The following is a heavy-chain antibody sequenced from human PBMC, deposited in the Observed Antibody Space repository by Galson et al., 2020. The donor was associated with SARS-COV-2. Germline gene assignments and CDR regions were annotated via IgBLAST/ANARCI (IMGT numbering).Heavy chain of an antibody. J-gene: IGHJ3*02. CDR1: GFTFSSYA. CDR3: ARPGSGSYFSAFDI. D-gene: IGHD3-10*01. CDR2: ISYDGSNK. Sequence: GGSLRLSCAASGFTFSSYAMHWVRQAPGKGLEWVAVISYDGSNKYYADSVKGRFTISRDNSKNTLYLQMNSLRAEDTAVYYCARPGSGSYFSAFDIWGQGTMVTVSS. V-gene: IGHV3-30*01.